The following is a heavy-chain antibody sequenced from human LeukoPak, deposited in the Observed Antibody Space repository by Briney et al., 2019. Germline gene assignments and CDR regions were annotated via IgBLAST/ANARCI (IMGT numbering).Heavy chain of an antibody. V-gene: IGHV3-23*01. CDR2: ISGSGGST. J-gene: IGHJ4*02. D-gene: IGHD6-19*01. CDR3: AKMPVSYSSGWSTFDY. Sequence: GGSLRLSCAASGFTFSSYAMSWVRQAPGKGLEWVSAISGSGGSTYYADSVKGRFTISRDNSKNTLYLQMNSLRAEDTAIYYCAKMPVSYSSGWSTFDYWGQGSLVTVSS. CDR1: GFTFSSYA.